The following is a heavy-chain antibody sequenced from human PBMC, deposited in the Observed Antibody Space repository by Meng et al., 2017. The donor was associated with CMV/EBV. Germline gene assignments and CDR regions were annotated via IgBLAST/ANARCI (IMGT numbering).Heavy chain of an antibody. D-gene: IGHD3-22*01. V-gene: IGHV4-39*07. CDR2: IYYSGST. CDR3: ARGVVTMIVVYDP. Sequence: QLQLQGSGPGRGKPSGTLSPTCTVSGGSISSSSYYWGWIRQPPGKGLEWIGSIYYSGSTYYNPSLKSRVTISVDTSKNQFSLKLSSVTAADTAVYYCARGVVTMIVVYDPWGQGTLVTVSS. J-gene: IGHJ5*02. CDR1: GGSISSSSYY.